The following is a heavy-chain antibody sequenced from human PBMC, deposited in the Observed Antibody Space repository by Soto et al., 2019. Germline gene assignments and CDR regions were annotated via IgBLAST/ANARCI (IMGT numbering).Heavy chain of an antibody. CDR3: ASSRYYGSGSYHAPFFDY. CDR1: GGSISSSSYY. CDR2: IYYSGST. V-gene: IGHV4-39*01. Sequence: SETLSLTCTVSGGSISSSSYYWGWIRQPPGKGLEWIGSIYYSGSTYYNPSLKSRVTISVDTSKNQFSLKLSSVTAADTAVYYCASSRYYGSGSYHAPFFDYWGQGTLVTVSS. J-gene: IGHJ4*02. D-gene: IGHD3-10*01.